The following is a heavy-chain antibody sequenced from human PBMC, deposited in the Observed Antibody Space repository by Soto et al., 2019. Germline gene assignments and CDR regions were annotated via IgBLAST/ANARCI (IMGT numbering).Heavy chain of an antibody. J-gene: IGHJ6*02. CDR3: ARDLWGYCGADCYPLDV. D-gene: IGHD2-21*02. Sequence: SETLSLTCTVSGGSSSSGDYYWSWIRQPPGKGLEWIGYIYYSGATHYSPSLKSRVTISVDTSKNQFSLKLNSVTAADTAVYYCARDLWGYCGADCYPLDVWGQGTTVTVSS. CDR2: IYYSGAT. V-gene: IGHV4-30-4*02. CDR1: GGSSSSGDYY.